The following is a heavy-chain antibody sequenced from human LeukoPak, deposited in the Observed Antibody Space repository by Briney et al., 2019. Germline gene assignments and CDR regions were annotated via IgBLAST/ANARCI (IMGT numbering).Heavy chain of an antibody. V-gene: IGHV3-30*02. J-gene: IGHJ4*02. CDR3: AKVSTKIAAAGGLDY. CDR2: IRYDGSNK. Sequence: PGGSLRLSCAASGFTFSSYGMHWVRQAPGKGLEWVAFIRYDGSNKYYADSVKGRFTISRDNSKNTLYLQMNSLRAEDTAVYYCAKVSTKIAAAGGLDYWGQGTLVTVSS. D-gene: IGHD6-13*01. CDR1: GFTFSSYG.